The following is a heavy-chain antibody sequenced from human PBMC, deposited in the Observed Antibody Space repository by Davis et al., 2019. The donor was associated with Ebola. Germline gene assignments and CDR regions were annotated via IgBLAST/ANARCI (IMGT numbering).Heavy chain of an antibody. CDR3: ARGLGYSGTYWVDP. CDR2: IYPYDSDT. V-gene: IGHV5-51*01. Sequence: PGGSLRLSCKASGYSFTSYWIGWVRQMPGKGLEWMGIIYPYDSDTRYSPSFQGQVTISADKSISTAYLQWNHLKASDTAMYYCARGLGYSGTYWVDPWGQGTLVTVSP. D-gene: IGHD1-26*01. J-gene: IGHJ5*02. CDR1: GYSFTSYW.